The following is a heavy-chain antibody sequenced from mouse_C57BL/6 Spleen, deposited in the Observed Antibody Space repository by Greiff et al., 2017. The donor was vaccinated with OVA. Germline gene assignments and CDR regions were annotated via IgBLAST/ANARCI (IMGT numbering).Heavy chain of an antibody. CDR2: IYPGDGDT. J-gene: IGHJ2*01. D-gene: IGHD1-1*01. CDR1: GYAFSSSW. CDR3: AREDITAVTY. V-gene: IGHV1-82*01. Sequence: VQLQQSGPELVKPGASVKISCKASGYAFSSSWMNWVKQRPGKGLEWIGRIYPGDGDTNYNGKFKGKATLTADKSSSTAYMQLSSLTSEDSAVYFCAREDITAVTYWGQGTTLTVSS.